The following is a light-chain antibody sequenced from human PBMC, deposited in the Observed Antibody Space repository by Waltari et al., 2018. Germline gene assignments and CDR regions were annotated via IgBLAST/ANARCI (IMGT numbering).Light chain of an antibody. CDR1: KSISKY. CDR3: QKYGTLPAT. Sequence: SCRANKSISKYLVWYQQKPGQPPRLLIYETSIRATGIPDRFSGSGSVTDFSLTISRLEPEDFAVYYCQKYGTLPATFGQGTKVEIK. J-gene: IGKJ1*01. V-gene: IGKV3-20*01. CDR2: ETS.